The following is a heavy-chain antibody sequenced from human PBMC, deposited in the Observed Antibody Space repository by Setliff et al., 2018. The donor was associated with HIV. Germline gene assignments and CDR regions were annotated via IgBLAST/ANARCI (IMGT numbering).Heavy chain of an antibody. CDR3: TTKPPAADFQH. V-gene: IGHV3-15*01. CDR1: GFSFSSYS. D-gene: IGHD2-2*01. J-gene: IGHJ1*01. CDR2: IKSKTDGGTT. Sequence: GGSLRLSCGAPGFSFSSYSMNWVRQAPGKGLEWVGRIKSKTDGGTTDYAAPVKGRFTISRDDSKNTLYLQMNSLKTEDTAIYYCTTKPPAADFQHWGQGTLVTVSS.